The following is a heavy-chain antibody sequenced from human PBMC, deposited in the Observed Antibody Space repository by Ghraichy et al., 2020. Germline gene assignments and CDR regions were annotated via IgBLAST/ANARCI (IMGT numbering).Heavy chain of an antibody. CDR1: GGSISSGDYY. CDR3: ARDRHGYYDSSGYYDY. D-gene: IGHD3-22*01. Sequence: SQNLSLTCTVSGGSISSGDYYWSWIRQPPGKGLEWIGYIYYSGSTYYNPSLKSRVTISVDTSKNQFSLKLSSVTAADTAVYYCARDRHGYYDSSGYYDYWGQGTLVTVSS. CDR2: IYYSGST. V-gene: IGHV4-30-4*01. J-gene: IGHJ4*02.